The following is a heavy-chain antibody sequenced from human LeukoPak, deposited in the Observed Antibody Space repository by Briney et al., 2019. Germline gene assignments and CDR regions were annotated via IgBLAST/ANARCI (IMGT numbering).Heavy chain of an antibody. CDR2: INSNGAST. V-gene: IGHV3-20*04. CDR1: GFTFDGYG. Sequence: GGSLRLSCVASGFTFDGYGMSWVRQAPEKGLEWVSSINSNGASTAYVDSVKGRFTISRDNAKNSLYLQMNSLRAEDTALYYCARDRDYRFSFDIWGQGTMVTVSS. J-gene: IGHJ3*02. CDR3: ARDRDYRFSFDI. D-gene: IGHD4-11*01.